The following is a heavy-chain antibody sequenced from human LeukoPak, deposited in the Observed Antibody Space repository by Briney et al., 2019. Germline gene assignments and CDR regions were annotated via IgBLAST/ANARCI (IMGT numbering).Heavy chain of an antibody. Sequence: EASVKVSCKASGYTFTSYDINWVRQATGQGLEWMGWMNPNSGNTGYAQKFQGRVTMTRNTSISTAYMELSSLRSEDTAMYYCARRGSTSWGEDAFDIWGQGTMVTVSS. D-gene: IGHD2-2*01. V-gene: IGHV1-8*01. CDR1: GYTFTSYD. CDR2: MNPNSGNT. J-gene: IGHJ3*02. CDR3: ARRGSTSWGEDAFDI.